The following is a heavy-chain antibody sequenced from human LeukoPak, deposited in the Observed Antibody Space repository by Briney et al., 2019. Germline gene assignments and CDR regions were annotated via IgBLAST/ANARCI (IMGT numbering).Heavy chain of an antibody. CDR3: AKSSPGRITIFGVGYYFDY. D-gene: IGHD3-3*01. CDR2: IWYDGSNK. CDR1: GFTFTSYG. J-gene: IGHJ4*02. V-gene: IGHV3-30*02. Sequence: GGSLRLSCAASGFTFTSYGLHWVRQAPGKGLEWVAVIWYDGSNKYYADSGKGRFTISRDNSKNTLYLQMNSLRAEDTAVYYCAKSSPGRITIFGVGYYFDYWGQGTLVTVSS.